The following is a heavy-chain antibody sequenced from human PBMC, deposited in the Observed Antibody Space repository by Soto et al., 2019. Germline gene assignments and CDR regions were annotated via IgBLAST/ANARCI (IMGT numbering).Heavy chain of an antibody. Sequence: ASVKGSCKTSGYTFTHHDLNWVRQATGQGLEWMGWVNPNSYNTGFARKFQGRATLTRNSSTATAYMELSSLKSDDTAVYYCARGHPILRLLDYWGQGTPVTVSS. CDR2: VNPNSYNT. CDR1: GYTFTHHD. V-gene: IGHV1-8*01. J-gene: IGHJ4*02. CDR3: ARGHPILRLLDY. D-gene: IGHD2-21*01.